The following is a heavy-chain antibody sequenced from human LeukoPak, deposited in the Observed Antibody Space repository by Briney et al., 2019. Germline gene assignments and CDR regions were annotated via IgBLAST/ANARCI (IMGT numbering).Heavy chain of an antibody. CDR1: GFTFSNYN. CDR2: ISGSDGST. D-gene: IGHD4-17*01. CDR3: AKDVYGDYGGLDY. V-gene: IGHV3-23*01. J-gene: IGHJ4*02. Sequence: GGSLRLSCVVSGFTFSNYNINWVRQAPGKGLEWVSAISGSDGSTYYADSVKGRFTISRDNSKNTLYLQMNSLRAEDTAVYYCAKDVYGDYGGLDYWGQGTLVTVSS.